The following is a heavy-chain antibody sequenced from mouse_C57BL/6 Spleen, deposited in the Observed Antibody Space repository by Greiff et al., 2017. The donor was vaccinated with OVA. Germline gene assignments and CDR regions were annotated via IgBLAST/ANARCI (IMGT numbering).Heavy chain of an antibody. V-gene: IGHV1-55*01. J-gene: IGHJ4*01. CDR3: ARAITTVVATDYAMDD. Sequence: QVQLKQPGAELVKPGASVKMSCKASGYTFTSYWITWVKQRPGQGLEWIGDIYPGSGSTKYNEKFKSKATLAVDTSSSTAYMQLSSLTSEDSAVYDGARAITTVVATDYAMDDWGQGTSVTVSS. CDR2: IYPGSGST. CDR1: GYTFTSYW. D-gene: IGHD1-1*01.